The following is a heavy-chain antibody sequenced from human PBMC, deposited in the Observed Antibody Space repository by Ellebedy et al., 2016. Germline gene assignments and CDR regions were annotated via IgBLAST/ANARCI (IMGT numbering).Heavy chain of an antibody. Sequence: ASVKVSCXASGYTFTSYGISWVRQAPGQGLEWMGWISAYNGNTNYAQKLQGRVTMTTDTSTSTAYMELSSLRSEDTAVYYCARDHGSQQQGIVVWGQGTLVIVSS. V-gene: IGHV1-18*01. J-gene: IGHJ1*01. D-gene: IGHD3-22*01. CDR3: ARDHGSQQQGIVV. CDR1: GYTFTSYG. CDR2: ISAYNGNT.